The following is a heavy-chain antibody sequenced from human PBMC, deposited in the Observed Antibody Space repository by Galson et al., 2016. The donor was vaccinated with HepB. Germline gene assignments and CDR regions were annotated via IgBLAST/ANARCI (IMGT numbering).Heavy chain of an antibody. D-gene: IGHD6-13*01. Sequence: SVKVPCKASGYTFTTYDINWVREAPGQGLEWMGWMNTNSGATGYAQKFQGRVIMTRDTSISTAYMELSRLTSEDTAVYYCAKGVSSSWNWWLDPWGQGTLVTVSS. CDR2: MNTNSGAT. V-gene: IGHV1-8*01. CDR3: AKGVSSSWNWWLDP. J-gene: IGHJ5*02. CDR1: GYTFTTYD.